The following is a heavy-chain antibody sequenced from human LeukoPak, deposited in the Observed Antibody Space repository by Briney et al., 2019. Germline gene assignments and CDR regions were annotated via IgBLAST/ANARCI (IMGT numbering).Heavy chain of an antibody. D-gene: IGHD3-22*01. Sequence: ASVKVSCKVSGYTLTELSMHWVRQAPGKGLEWMGGFDPEDGETIYAQKFQGRVTMTEDTSTDTAYMELSSLRSEDTAVYCCATPARNDSSGYYYYYYYGMDVWGQGTTVTVSS. J-gene: IGHJ6*02. CDR3: ATPARNDSSGYYYYYYYGMDV. V-gene: IGHV1-24*01. CDR1: GYTLTELS. CDR2: FDPEDGET.